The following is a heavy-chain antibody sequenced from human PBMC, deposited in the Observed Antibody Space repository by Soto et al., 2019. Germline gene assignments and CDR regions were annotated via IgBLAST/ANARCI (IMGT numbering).Heavy chain of an antibody. CDR1: GGSISSGDYY. Sequence: LSLTCTVSGGSISSGDYYWSWIRQPPGKGLEWIGYIYYSGSTYYNPSLKSRVTISVDTSKNQFSLKLSSVTAADTAVYYCARYYYDSSGYYYGRTRWFDPWGQGTLVTVSS. CDR2: IYYSGST. J-gene: IGHJ5*02. D-gene: IGHD3-22*01. V-gene: IGHV4-30-4*01. CDR3: ARYYYDSSGYYYGRTRWFDP.